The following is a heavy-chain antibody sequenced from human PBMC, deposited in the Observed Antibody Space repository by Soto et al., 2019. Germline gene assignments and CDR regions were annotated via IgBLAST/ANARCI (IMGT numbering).Heavy chain of an antibody. Sequence: GASVKVSCKAFGYTFTRYPIHWVRQTPGQRLEWMGYINAANGDTRYSHEFQGRVTFDRDASASTAYMQLSSLTSEDTAVYYCARKEYFGSGSFHFDYWGQGSLVTVS. CDR2: INAANGDT. J-gene: IGHJ4*02. D-gene: IGHD3-10*01. CDR3: ARKEYFGSGSFHFDY. CDR1: GYTFTRYP. V-gene: IGHV1-3*01.